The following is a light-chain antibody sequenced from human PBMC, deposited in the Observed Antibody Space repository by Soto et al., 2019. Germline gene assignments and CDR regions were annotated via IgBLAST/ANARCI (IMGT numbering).Light chain of an antibody. CDR2: QNS. V-gene: IGLV3-1*01. Sequence: SYDLTQPPSVSVSPGQTATISCSGYKLGDKFASWYQQRPGQSPVLVVFQNSKRPSGIPERFSGSSSGDTAILTISVTQDIDEADYYCQAWDITTSNVVFGGGTQLTVL. CDR3: QAWDITTSNVV. CDR1: KLGDKF. J-gene: IGLJ2*01.